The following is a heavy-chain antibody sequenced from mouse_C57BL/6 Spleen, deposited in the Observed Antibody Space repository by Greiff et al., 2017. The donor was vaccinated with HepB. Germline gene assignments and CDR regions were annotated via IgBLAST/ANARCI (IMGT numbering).Heavy chain of an antibody. CDR3: ARRKCSSSYYAMDY. D-gene: IGHD1-1*01. Sequence: QVQLQQPGAELVMPGASVKLSCKASGYTFTSYWMHWVKQRPGQGLEWIGEIDPSDSYTNYNQKFKGKSTLTVDKSSSTAYMQLSSLTSEDSAVYYCARRKCSSSYYAMDYWGQGTSVTVSS. V-gene: IGHV1-69*01. CDR2: IDPSDSYT. J-gene: IGHJ4*01. CDR1: GYTFTSYW.